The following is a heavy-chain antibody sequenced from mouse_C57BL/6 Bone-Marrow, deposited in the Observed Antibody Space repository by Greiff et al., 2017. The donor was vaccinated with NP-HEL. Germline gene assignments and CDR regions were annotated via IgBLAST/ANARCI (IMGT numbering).Heavy chain of an antibody. D-gene: IGHD2-3*01. J-gene: IGHJ3*01. CDR1: GYTFTGYW. CDR2: ILPGSGST. V-gene: IGHV1-9*01. CDR3: ARGDYDGYYAY. Sequence: LVESGAELMKPGASVKLSCKATGYTFTGYWIEWVKQRPGHGLEWIGEILPGSGSTNYHEKFKGKATLTADTSSNTAYMQLSSLTTEDSAIYYCARGDYDGYYAYWGQGTLVTVSA.